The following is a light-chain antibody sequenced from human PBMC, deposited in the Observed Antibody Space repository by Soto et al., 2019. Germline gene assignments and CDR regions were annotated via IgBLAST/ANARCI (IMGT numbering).Light chain of an antibody. CDR3: AEWEDTLNGYV. Sequence: QSVLTQPPSASGTPGQRVTISCSGGSSNIGSTTVSWFQILPGTAPKLLITKTDRRPSGVPDRFSGSKSGTSGSLAISGLQSEDEAEYYCAEWEDTLNGYVCGTGTKVTVL. CDR2: KTD. J-gene: IGLJ1*01. CDR1: SSNIGSTT. V-gene: IGLV1-44*01.